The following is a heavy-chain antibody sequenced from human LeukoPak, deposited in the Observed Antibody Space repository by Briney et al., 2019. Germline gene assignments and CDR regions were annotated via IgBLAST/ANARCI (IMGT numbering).Heavy chain of an antibody. D-gene: IGHD5-24*01. CDR3: ASRAGLHLYYYYGMDV. CDR1: GGSISSSSYY. Sequence: PSETLSLTCTVSGGSISSSSYYWGWIRQPPGKGLEWIGSIYYSGSTYYNPSLKSRVTISVDTSKNQFSLKLSSVTAADTAVYYCASRAGLHLYYYYGMDVWGQGTTVTVSS. CDR2: IYYSGST. V-gene: IGHV4-39*01. J-gene: IGHJ6*02.